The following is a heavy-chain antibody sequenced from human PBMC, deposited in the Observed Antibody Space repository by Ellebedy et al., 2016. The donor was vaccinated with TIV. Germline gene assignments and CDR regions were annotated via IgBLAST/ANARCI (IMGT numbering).Heavy chain of an antibody. V-gene: IGHV3-30*03. CDR1: GLTFSSYG. J-gene: IGHJ4*02. D-gene: IGHD3-10*01. CDR2: ISYDESHQ. Sequence: GESLKISXAASGLTFSSYGMHWVRQAPGKGLEWVAVISYDESHQYYADSVKGRFTISRDNSKNTVSLQMNSLRAEDTAVYYCAGGELLSLFDYWGQGTLVTVSS. CDR3: AGGELLSLFDY.